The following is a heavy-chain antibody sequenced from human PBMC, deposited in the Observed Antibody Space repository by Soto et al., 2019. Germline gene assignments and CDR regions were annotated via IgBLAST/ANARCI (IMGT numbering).Heavy chain of an antibody. Sequence: PGGSLRLSCTASGFTFGDYAMSWFRQAPGKGLEWVGFIRSKAYGGTTEYAASVKGRFTISRDDSKSIAYLQMNSLKTEDTAVYYCTRAPYGDYLNYYYYMDVWGKGTTVTVSS. J-gene: IGHJ6*03. CDR3: TRAPYGDYLNYYYYMDV. CDR1: GFTFGDYA. D-gene: IGHD4-17*01. CDR2: IRSKAYGGTT. V-gene: IGHV3-49*03.